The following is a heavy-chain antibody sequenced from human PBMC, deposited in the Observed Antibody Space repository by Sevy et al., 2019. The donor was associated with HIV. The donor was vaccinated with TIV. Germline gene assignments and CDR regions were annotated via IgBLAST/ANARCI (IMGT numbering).Heavy chain of an antibody. CDR2: KREDGSRK. V-gene: IGHV3-7*01. CDR3: ARDPDILSGYPSHYFDY. Sequence: GGPWRPSVAAPGFGFGKNGMSGFRRAPGKGWKGLPSKREDGSRKNYLESVKGRFTISRDNAKNLLYLQMNNLRADDTAVYYCARDPDILSGYPSHYFDYWGQGTLVTVSS. J-gene: IGHJ4*02. D-gene: IGHD3-9*01. CDR1: GFGFGKNG.